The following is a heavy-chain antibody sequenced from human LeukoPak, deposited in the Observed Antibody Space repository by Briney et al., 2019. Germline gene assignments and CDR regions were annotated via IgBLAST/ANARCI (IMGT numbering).Heavy chain of an antibody. Sequence: GGSLRLSSAASGFTFSSCAMHWVRQAPGKGLEWVAVISYDGSNKYYADSVKGRFTISRDNSKNTLYLQMNSLRAEDTAVYYCAREGVVVAAADYWGQGTLVTVSS. J-gene: IGHJ4*02. CDR1: GFTFSSCA. V-gene: IGHV3-30*04. CDR2: ISYDGSNK. CDR3: AREGVVVAAADY. D-gene: IGHD2-15*01.